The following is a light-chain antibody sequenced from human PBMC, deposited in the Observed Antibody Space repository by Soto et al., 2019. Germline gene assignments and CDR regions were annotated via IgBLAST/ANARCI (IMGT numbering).Light chain of an antibody. CDR2: DAS. J-gene: IGKJ1*01. V-gene: IGKV1-5*01. CDR3: QQYYSFPPT. CDR1: QSISSW. Sequence: DIQMTQSPSTLPASVGDRVTITCRASQSISSWLAWYQQKPGKAPKLLIYDASSLESGVPSRFSGSGSGTDFTLTISCLQSEDFATYYCQQYYSFPPTFGQGTKVDIK.